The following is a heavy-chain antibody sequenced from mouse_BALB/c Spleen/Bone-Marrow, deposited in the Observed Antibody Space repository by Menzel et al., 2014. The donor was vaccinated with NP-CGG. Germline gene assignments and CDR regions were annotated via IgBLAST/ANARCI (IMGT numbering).Heavy chain of an antibody. CDR1: GDSITSGY. J-gene: IGHJ4*01. V-gene: IGHV3-8*02. CDR3: ARYYTNHMDY. Sequence: EVKLMESGPSLVKPSRTLSLTCSVTGDSITSGYWNWIRKFPGNKLEYMGYISYSGTTYYNPSLKSRISITRDTSKNQYYLQLNSVTTEDTATYYCARYYTNHMDYWGQGTSVTVSS. D-gene: IGHD2-5*01. CDR2: ISYSGTT.